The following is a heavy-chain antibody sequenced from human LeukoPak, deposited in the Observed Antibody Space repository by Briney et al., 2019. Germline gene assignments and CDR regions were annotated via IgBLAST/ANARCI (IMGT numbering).Heavy chain of an antibody. D-gene: IGHD3-3*01. J-gene: IGHJ4*02. V-gene: IGHV3-48*03. CDR2: ISSICSTI. Sequence: PGGSLRLSCAASGFTFSSYEMNWVRQAPGKGLEWVSYISSICSTIYYADSVKGRFTISRDNAKNSLYLQMNSLRAEDTAVYYCAREPRRWSGYFDYWGQGTLVTVSS. CDR3: AREPRRWSGYFDY. CDR1: GFTFSSYE.